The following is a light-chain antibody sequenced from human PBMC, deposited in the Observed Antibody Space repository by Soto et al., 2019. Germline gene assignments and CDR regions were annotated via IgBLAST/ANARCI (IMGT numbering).Light chain of an antibody. CDR1: QSLLHSNGYNY. V-gene: IGKV2-28*01. CDR3: MQALQTIT. J-gene: IGKJ5*01. Sequence: DILLTQTPLSLSVTPGPPASIACRSSQSLLHSNGYNYLDWYLQKPGQSPQLLIYLGSNRASGVPDRFSGSGSGTDFTLKISRVEAEDVGVYYCMQALQTITFGQGTRLEIK. CDR2: LGS.